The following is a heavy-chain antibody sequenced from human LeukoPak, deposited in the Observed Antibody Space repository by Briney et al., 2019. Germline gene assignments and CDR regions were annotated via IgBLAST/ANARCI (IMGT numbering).Heavy chain of an antibody. Sequence: ASVKVSCKASGYTFTGYYMHWVRQAPGQGLEWMGWIDPNSGGTNYAQKFQGRVTMTRDTSISTAYMELSRLRSDDTAVYYCARSRITMVRGVFNWFDPWGQGTLATVSS. J-gene: IGHJ5*02. CDR1: GYTFTGYY. CDR3: ARSRITMVRGVFNWFDP. D-gene: IGHD3-10*01. V-gene: IGHV1-2*02. CDR2: IDPNSGGT.